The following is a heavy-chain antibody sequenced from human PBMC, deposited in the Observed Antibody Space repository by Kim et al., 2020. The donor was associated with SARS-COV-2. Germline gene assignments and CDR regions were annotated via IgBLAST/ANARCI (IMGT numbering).Heavy chain of an antibody. CDR1: GGSFSGYY. CDR2: IDHSGST. J-gene: IGHJ3*02. CDR3: ARYRRYTHYDILTGYWGDAFDI. Sequence: SETLSLICAVYGGSFSGYYWSWIRQPPGKGLEWIGEIDHSGSTNYNPSLKSRVTISVDTSKNQFSLKLSSVTAADTAVYYCARYRRYTHYDILTGYWGDAFDIWGQGTMVTVSS. V-gene: IGHV4-34*01. D-gene: IGHD3-9*01.